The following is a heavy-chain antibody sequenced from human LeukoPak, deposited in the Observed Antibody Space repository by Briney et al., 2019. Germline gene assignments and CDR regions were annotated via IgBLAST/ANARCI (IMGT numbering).Heavy chain of an antibody. CDR1: GGSLSSYY. CDR3: ARDRGHFFDY. CDR2: IYYSGST. V-gene: IGHV4-59*01. Sequence: KPSKTLSLTCSVSGGSLSSYYWSWIRQPPGKGLEWIGYIYYSGSTNYNPSLKSRVAISVDTSKNQFSLKLSSVTAADTAVYYCARDRGHFFDYWGQGTLVTVSS. J-gene: IGHJ4*02.